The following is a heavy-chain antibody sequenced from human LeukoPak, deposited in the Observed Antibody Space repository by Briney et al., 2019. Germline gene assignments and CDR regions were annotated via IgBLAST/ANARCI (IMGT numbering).Heavy chain of an antibody. V-gene: IGHV3-23*01. CDR3: AKPKFTVPGSTFFDY. CDR2: ISGNAAGT. D-gene: IGHD6-19*01. J-gene: IGHJ4*01. CDR1: GFTFSNYA. Sequence: PGGSLRLSCAASGFTFSNYAMSWVRQAPGKGLEWVSSISGNAAGTYYTDSVKGRFTISRDNSKKMLYLQMNSLRAGDTAVYYCAKPKFTVPGSTFFDYWGHGTLVTVSS.